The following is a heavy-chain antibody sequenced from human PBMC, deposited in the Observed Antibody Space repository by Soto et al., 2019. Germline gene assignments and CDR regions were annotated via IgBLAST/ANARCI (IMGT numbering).Heavy chain of an antibody. CDR2: ISYDGRNK. CDR1: GFTFSSYA. CDR3: ARAVLVPAAIVYYYGMDV. J-gene: IGHJ6*02. V-gene: IGHV3-30*04. Sequence: QVQLVESGGGVVQPGRSLRLSCAASGFTFSSYAMHWVRQAPGKGLEWVAVISYDGRNKYYADSVKGRFTISRDNSKNTLYLQINSLRAEDTAVYYCARAVLVPAAIVYYYGMDVWGQGTTVTVSS. D-gene: IGHD2-2*01.